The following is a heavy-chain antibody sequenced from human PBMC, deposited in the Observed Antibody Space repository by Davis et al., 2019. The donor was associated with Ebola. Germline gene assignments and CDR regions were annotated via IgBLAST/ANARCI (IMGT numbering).Heavy chain of an antibody. CDR2: INPSGST. Sequence: SETLSLTCAVSGGSIRSGDYSWSWIRQPPGKGLEWIWEINPSGSTNSNPSLKSPATISVDTSKNHISLKLSCVTAADTAVYYCARGVFVDTAMVGLYYYYGMDVWGQGTTVTVSS. CDR3: ARGVFVDTAMVGLYYYYGMDV. D-gene: IGHD5-18*01. J-gene: IGHJ6*02. CDR1: GGSIRSGDYS. V-gene: IGHV4-34*01.